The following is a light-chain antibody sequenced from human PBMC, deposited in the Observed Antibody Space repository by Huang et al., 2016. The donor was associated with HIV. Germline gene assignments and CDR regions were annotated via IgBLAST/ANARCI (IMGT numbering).Light chain of an antibody. J-gene: IGKJ4*01. V-gene: IGKV3-15*01. CDR2: DAS. Sequence: EVVMTQSPATLSVSPGERAILSCRASQDVNNNVAWYQQKPGQAPRLLIYDASTRATGIPVRCSGSGSGTEFTLTISSLQSEDFAVYYCQQYNRWPPLTFGGGTKVEIK. CDR3: QQYNRWPPLT. CDR1: QDVNNN.